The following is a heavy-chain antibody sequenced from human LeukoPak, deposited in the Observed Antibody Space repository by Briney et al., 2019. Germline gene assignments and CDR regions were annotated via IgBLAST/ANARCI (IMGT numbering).Heavy chain of an antibody. CDR3: AKDPDILTGYYSPGYMDV. CDR1: GFTFNSYG. Sequence: PGGSLRLSCAASGFTFNSYGMHWVRQAPGKGLEWVAVIWYDGSNKYYADSVKGRFTISRDNSKNTLYLQMNSLRAEDTAVYYCAKDPDILTGYYSPGYMDVWAKGPRSPSP. J-gene: IGHJ6*03. CDR2: IWYDGSNK. D-gene: IGHD3-9*01. V-gene: IGHV3-33*06.